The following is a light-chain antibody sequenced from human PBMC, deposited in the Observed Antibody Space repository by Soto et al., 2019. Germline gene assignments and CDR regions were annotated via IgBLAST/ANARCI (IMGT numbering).Light chain of an antibody. J-gene: IGLJ2*01. Sequence: QSALTQPPSASGSPGQSVTISCTGTSSDIGGYNDVSWYQQHPGKAPKVLIYDVSQRPSGIPDRFSGSKSGNTASLTVSGLQAEDEADYYCTSYGGSNNLIFGGGTKLTVL. CDR2: DVS. CDR3: TSYGGSNNLI. V-gene: IGLV2-8*01. CDR1: SSDIGGYND.